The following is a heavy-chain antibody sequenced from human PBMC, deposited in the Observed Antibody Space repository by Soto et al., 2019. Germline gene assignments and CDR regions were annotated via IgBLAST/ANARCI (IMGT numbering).Heavy chain of an antibody. CDR2: IYYTGTT. Sequence: SETLSLTCTVSGGSISRYYWTWIRQPPGKGLEWIGSIYYTGTTNYNPSLKSRVTISVDTSKDQFSLELTSLTAADTAVYYCARTMITFGGVIVIGPFDYCGQGTLVTVSS. V-gene: IGHV4-59*01. D-gene: IGHD3-16*02. J-gene: IGHJ4*02. CDR3: ARTMITFGGVIVIGPFDY. CDR1: GGSISRYY.